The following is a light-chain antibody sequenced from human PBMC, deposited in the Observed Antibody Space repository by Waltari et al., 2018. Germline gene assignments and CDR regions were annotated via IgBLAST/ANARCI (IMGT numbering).Light chain of an antibody. Sequence: QTVVTQEPSLSVSPGGTVTLTCALSSGSVSTTSYATWYRHTPGQAPRTLLYKANTRSSGVPDRFSGSILGNKVALTITGAQADDESDYYCSLYMGSGIWVFGGGTKLTVL. CDR2: KAN. CDR3: SLYMGSGIWV. J-gene: IGLJ3*02. CDR1: SGSVSTTSY. V-gene: IGLV8-61*01.